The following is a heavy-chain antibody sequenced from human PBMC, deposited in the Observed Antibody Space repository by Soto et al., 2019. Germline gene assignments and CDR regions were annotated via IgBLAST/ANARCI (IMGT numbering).Heavy chain of an antibody. CDR2: ISAYNGNT. CDR1: GYTFTSYG. Sequence: GASVKVSCKASGYTFTSYGISWVRQAPGQGLEWMGWISAYNGNTNYAQKLQGRVTMTTDTSTSTAYMELRSLRSDDTAVYYCATAWGYDSSGYYYEAAFDIWGQGTMVTVSS. J-gene: IGHJ3*02. CDR3: ATAWGYDSSGYYYEAAFDI. V-gene: IGHV1-18*01. D-gene: IGHD3-22*01.